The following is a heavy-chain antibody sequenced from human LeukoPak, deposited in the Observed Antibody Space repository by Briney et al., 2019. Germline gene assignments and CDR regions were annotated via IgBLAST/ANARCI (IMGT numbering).Heavy chain of an antibody. V-gene: IGHV3-33*01. CDR3: ARDCERFGEFDPLDY. D-gene: IGHD3-10*01. J-gene: IGHJ4*02. Sequence: QTGGSLRLSCAASGFTFSSYGMHWVRQAPGKGLEWVAVIWYDGSNKYYADSVKGRFTISRDNSKNTLYLQMNSLRAEDTAVYYCARDCERFGEFDPLDYWGQGTLVTVSS. CDR1: GFTFSSYG. CDR2: IWYDGSNK.